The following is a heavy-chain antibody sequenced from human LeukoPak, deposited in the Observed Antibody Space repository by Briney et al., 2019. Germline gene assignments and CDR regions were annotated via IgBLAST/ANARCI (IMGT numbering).Heavy chain of an antibody. CDR2: IYSGGST. CDR1: GFTVSSNY. J-gene: IGHJ5*02. Sequence: GGSLRLSCAASGFTVSSNYMSWVRQAPGKGLEWVSVIYSGGSTYYADSVKGRFTISRDNFKNTLYLQMNSLRAEDTAVYYCARDTPIHWFDPWGQGTLVTVSS. V-gene: IGHV3-53*01. CDR3: ARDTPIHWFDP.